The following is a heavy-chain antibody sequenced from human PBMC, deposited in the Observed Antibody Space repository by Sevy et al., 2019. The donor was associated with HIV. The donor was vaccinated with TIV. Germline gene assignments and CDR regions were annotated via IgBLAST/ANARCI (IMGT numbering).Heavy chain of an antibody. CDR1: GFTVSSNY. CDR2: IYSDGTT. CDR3: ARGKSGYGYGLNS. J-gene: IGHJ4*02. V-gene: IGHV3-66*01. Sequence: GESLKISCAASGFTVSSNYMTWVRQAPGKGLEGVSVIYSDGTTYHADSVKDRFIISRDNSKNTLFLEMNSLRAEDTAFYYCARGKSGYGYGLNSWGQGTLVTVSS. D-gene: IGHD5-18*01.